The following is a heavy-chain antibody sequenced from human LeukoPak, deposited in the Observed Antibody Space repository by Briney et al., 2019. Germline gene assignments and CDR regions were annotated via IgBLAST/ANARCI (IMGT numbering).Heavy chain of an antibody. V-gene: IGHV3-74*01. CDR1: GVTFSYYW. J-gene: IGHJ4*02. Sequence: GGSLRLSCAASGVTFSYYWMHWVRQAPGKGLVWVSRIDSDGSSRSYAGSVKGRFTISRDDAKNTLYLQMNSLRAEDTAVYYCVREGGYDPFENWGQGTLVTVSS. D-gene: IGHD5-12*01. CDR2: IDSDGSSR. CDR3: VREGGYDPFEN.